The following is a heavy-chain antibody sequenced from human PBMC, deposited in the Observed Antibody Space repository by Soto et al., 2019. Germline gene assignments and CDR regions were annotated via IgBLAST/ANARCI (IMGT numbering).Heavy chain of an antibody. J-gene: IGHJ6*02. CDR3: ARGGRIQLWSKYERYYYYGMDV. D-gene: IGHD5-18*01. Sequence: PGGSLRLSCAASGFTVSSNYMSWVRQAPGKGLEWVSVIYSGGSAYYADSVKGRFTISRDNSKNTLYLQMNSLRAEDTAVYYCARGGRIQLWSKYERYYYYGMDVWGQGTTVTVS. CDR1: GFTVSSNY. CDR2: IYSGGSA. V-gene: IGHV3-66*01.